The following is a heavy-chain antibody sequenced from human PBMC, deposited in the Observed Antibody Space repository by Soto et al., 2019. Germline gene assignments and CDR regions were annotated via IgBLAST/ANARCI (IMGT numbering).Heavy chain of an antibody. J-gene: IGHJ4*02. CDR1: GGSISSGDYY. CDR2: IYYSGST. CDR3: ARRGHSGYDSGTFDY. Sequence: SETLSLTCTVSGGSISSGDYYWSWIRQHPGKGLEWIGYIYYSGSTYYNPSLKSRVTISVDTSKNQFSLKLSSVTAADTAVYYCARRGHSGYDSGTFDYWGQGTLVTV. V-gene: IGHV4-31*03. D-gene: IGHD5-12*01.